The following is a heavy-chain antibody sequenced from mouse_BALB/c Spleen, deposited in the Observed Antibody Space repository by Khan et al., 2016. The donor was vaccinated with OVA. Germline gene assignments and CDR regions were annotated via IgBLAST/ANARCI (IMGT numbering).Heavy chain of an antibody. V-gene: IGHV1-4*01. D-gene: IGHD1-2*01. CDR3: VRDGAYSRNGGWFAY. Sequence: VQLKQSGAELARPGASVKMSCKASGYTFTSYTIHWIKLRPGQGLEWIGYINPSNGYTNYNQKFKDKATLTADKSSTTAYMQLSSLTSDDSAVYNCVRDGAYSRNGGWFAYWGQGTLGTGSA. J-gene: IGHJ3*01. CDR2: INPSNGYT. CDR1: GYTFTSYT.